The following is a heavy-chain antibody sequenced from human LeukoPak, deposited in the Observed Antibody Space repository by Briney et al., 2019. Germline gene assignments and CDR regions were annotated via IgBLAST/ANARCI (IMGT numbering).Heavy chain of an antibody. CDR2: INPNSGGT. Sequence: GASVKVSCKASGYTFTGYYMHWVRQAPGQGLEWMGWINPNSGGTNYAQKFQGRVTMTRDTSISTAYMELSRLRSEDTAVYYCARVFGNGDNWFDPWGQGTLVTVSS. CDR3: ARVFGNGDNWFDP. CDR1: GYTFTGYY. D-gene: IGHD2-8*01. J-gene: IGHJ5*02. V-gene: IGHV1-2*02.